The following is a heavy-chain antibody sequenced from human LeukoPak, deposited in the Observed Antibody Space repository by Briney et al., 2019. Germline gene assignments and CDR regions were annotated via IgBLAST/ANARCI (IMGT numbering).Heavy chain of an antibody. CDR1: GGSISSYY. J-gene: IGHJ4*02. CDR2: ISDIGSI. D-gene: IGHD2-15*01. Sequence: SETLSLTCSVSGGSISSYYGSWIRQPRGKGLEWIAYISDIGSINYNPSLKSRVTISLGTSKNQFALKLSSVTAADTAVYYCAGHHSRNTVDFWGQGTLVTVSS. V-gene: IGHV4-59*08. CDR3: AGHHSRNTVDF.